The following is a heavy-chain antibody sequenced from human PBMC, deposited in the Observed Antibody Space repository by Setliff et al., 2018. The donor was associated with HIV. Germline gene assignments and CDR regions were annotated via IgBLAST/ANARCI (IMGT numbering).Heavy chain of an antibody. CDR3: AREDSSYHYFDY. V-gene: IGHV4-38-2*02. D-gene: IGHD6-6*01. J-gene: IGHJ4*02. Sequence: SETLSLTCTVSGYSISSGFYWGWIRQPPGKGLEWIGSIYHSGSTYYNPSLRSRVTISVDTSKNQLSLKLSSVTAADTAVYYCAREDSSYHYFDYWGQGMLVTVSS. CDR2: IYHSGST. CDR1: GYSISSGFY.